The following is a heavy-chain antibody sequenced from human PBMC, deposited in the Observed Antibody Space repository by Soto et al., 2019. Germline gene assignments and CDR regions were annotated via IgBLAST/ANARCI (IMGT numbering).Heavy chain of an antibody. Sequence: GGSLRLSCAASGFTFSSYAMHWVRQAPGKGLEWVAVISYDGSNKYYADSVKGRFTISRDNSKNTLYLQMNSLRAEDTAVYYCARVAAGIAAAGIHYYYYGMDVWGQGTTVTVSS. V-gene: IGHV3-30-3*01. CDR2: ISYDGSNK. CDR3: ARVAAGIAAAGIHYYYYGMDV. J-gene: IGHJ6*02. CDR1: GFTFSSYA. D-gene: IGHD6-13*01.